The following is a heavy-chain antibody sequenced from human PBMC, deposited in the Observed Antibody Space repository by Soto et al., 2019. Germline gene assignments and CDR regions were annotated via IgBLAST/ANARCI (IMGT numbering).Heavy chain of an antibody. CDR3: AKNGQPPYYYYGLDV. CDR1: GYTFTRYG. Sequence: QGHLVQYEAEVKKSGASVKVSCKASGYTFTRYGISWVRQAPGQGLEWMGWISGYNGDTNYAQKFQGRVSMTIDTSTTTAYMELRSLTSDDTAVYYCAKNGQPPYYYYGLDVWGQGTKVTVSS. J-gene: IGHJ6*02. D-gene: IGHD2-8*01. V-gene: IGHV1-18*01. CDR2: ISGYNGDT.